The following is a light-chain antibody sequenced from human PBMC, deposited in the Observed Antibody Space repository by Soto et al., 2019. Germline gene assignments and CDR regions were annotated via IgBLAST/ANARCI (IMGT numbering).Light chain of an antibody. CDR2: GAS. CDR3: QQYGSSPIT. V-gene: IGKV3-20*01. J-gene: IGKJ2*01. Sequence: EIVLTQSPGTLSLSPGEIATLSCRASQSVSSSYLAWYQQKLGQAPRLLIYGASSRATGIPDRFSGSGSGTDLTLTISRLEPEVFAVYYCQQYGSSPITFGQGTKLEIK. CDR1: QSVSSSY.